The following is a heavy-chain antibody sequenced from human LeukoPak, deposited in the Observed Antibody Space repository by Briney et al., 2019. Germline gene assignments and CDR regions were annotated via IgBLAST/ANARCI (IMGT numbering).Heavy chain of an antibody. D-gene: IGHD6-13*01. CDR3: ARGRGSSWYYFDS. Sequence: PSETLSLTCTVSGGSISSYYWSWVRQPAGKGLEWIGRIYASGNTNYNPSLKGRVTMTVDTPKNQFSLNLSSETAADTAVYYCARGRGSSWYYFDSWGQGTLVTVSS. CDR1: GGSISSYY. CDR2: IYASGNT. J-gene: IGHJ4*02. V-gene: IGHV4-4*07.